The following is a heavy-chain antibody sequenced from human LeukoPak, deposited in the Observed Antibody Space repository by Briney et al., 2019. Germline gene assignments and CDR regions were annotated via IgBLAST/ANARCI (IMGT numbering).Heavy chain of an antibody. J-gene: IGHJ3*02. Sequence: GGSLRLSCAASGFTFSSYAMSWVRQAPGKGLEWVSTISGSGSTTYYADSVKGRFTISRDNSKNTLSLQMNSLRAEDTAVYYCAKHTGSPIWGQGTMVTVSS. CDR1: GFTFSSYA. CDR2: ISGSGSTT. V-gene: IGHV3-23*01. D-gene: IGHD4-17*01. CDR3: AKHTGSPI.